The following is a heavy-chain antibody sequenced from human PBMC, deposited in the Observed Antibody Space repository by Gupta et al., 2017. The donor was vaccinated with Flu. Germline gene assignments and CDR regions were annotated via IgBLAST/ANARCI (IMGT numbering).Heavy chain of an antibody. CDR3: ARGFNYYYYYMDV. V-gene: IGHV4-61*03. Sequence: VRQPPGKRLECIGYIYHSGTTTYNPSLKSRVTMSVDTSKNHFSLKLSSVTAADTAVYYCARGFNYYYYYMDVWGKGTSVSVSS. CDR2: IYHSGTT. J-gene: IGHJ6*03.